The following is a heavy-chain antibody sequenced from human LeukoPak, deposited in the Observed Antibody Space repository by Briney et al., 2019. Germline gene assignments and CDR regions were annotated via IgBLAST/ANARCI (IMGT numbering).Heavy chain of an antibody. Sequence: GASVKVSCTASGYTFTAFYMHWVRQAPGQGLEWMGWINPNSGATNYAQKFQGRVTMTRDASISTAYMELSRLRSDDTAVYYCARAHLIAAAGYNWFDPWGQGTLVTVSS. CDR2: INPNSGAT. CDR1: GYTFTAFY. D-gene: IGHD6-13*01. J-gene: IGHJ5*02. V-gene: IGHV1-2*02. CDR3: ARAHLIAAAGYNWFDP.